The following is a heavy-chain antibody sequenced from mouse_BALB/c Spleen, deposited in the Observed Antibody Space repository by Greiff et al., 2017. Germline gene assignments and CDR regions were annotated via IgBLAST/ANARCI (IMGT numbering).Heavy chain of an antibody. CDR3: AREGDYYGSSPAY. CDR2: IWAGGST. J-gene: IGHJ2*01. D-gene: IGHD1-1*01. Sequence: VQLQQSGPGLVAPSQSLSITCTVSGFSLTSYGVHWVRQPPGKGLEWLGVIWAGGSTNYNSALMSRLSISKDNSKSQVFLKMNSLQTDDTAMYYCAREGDYYGSSPAYWGQGTTLTVSS. V-gene: IGHV2-9*02. CDR1: GFSLTSYG.